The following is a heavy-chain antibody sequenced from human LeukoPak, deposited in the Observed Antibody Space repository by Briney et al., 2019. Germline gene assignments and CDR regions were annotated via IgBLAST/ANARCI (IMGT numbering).Heavy chain of an antibody. Sequence: ASVKVSPKASVYTFTSYYMHWVRQAPGRGLEWMGIINPSGGSTSYAQKFSGRVTMTRDTSTSTVYMELSSLRSEDTAVYYCARDKIQLAYFDYWGQGTLVTVSS. V-gene: IGHV1-46*01. CDR2: INPSGGST. CDR3: ARDKIQLAYFDY. D-gene: IGHD5-18*01. J-gene: IGHJ4*02. CDR1: VYTFTSYY.